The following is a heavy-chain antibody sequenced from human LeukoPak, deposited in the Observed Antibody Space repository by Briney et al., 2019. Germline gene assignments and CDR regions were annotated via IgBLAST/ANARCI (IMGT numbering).Heavy chain of an antibody. CDR2: IKQDGSEK. V-gene: IGHV3-7*01. J-gene: IGHJ4*02. D-gene: IGHD3-22*01. Sequence: GGSLRLSCAASGFTFSSYWMSWVRQAPGKGLEWVANIKQDGSEKYYVDSVKGRFTISRDNAKNSLYLQMNSLRAEDTAVYYCARDSPEYYYDSSGCPIGYWGQGTLVTVSS. CDR1: GFTFSSYW. CDR3: ARDSPEYYYDSSGCPIGY.